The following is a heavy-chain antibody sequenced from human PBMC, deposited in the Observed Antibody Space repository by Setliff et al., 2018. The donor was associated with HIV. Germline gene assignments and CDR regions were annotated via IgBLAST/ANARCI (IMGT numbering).Heavy chain of an antibody. J-gene: IGHJ3*02. V-gene: IGHV4-39*02. CDR1: GGSVSSGPYY. D-gene: IGHD3-3*01. Sequence: PSETLSLTCTVSGGSVSSGPYYWGWVRLSPGKGLEWIGRIYSSGSTYYQPSLQGRVSMSIDSSKNHFSLSLRYVTAADTAVYYCARSFSGRYFWSGYYTGPDPKGENAFDIWGQGTMVTVSS. CDR3: ARSFSGRYFWSGYYTGPDPKGENAFDI. CDR2: IYSSGST.